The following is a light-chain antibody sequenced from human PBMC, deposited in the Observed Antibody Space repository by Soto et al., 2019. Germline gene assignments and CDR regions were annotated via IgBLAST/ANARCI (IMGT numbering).Light chain of an antibody. Sequence: DIVITQSPATLSVYPGEIATLPSRASQSVSNNLTWYQQKPGQPPRLLIYGASTRATGVPGRFSGSGSGTEFTLTISSLQSEDFAVYYCHYGNSPPWTFGQGTKVDIK. CDR3: HYGNSPPWT. J-gene: IGKJ1*01. CDR2: GAS. V-gene: IGKV3-15*01. CDR1: QSVSNN.